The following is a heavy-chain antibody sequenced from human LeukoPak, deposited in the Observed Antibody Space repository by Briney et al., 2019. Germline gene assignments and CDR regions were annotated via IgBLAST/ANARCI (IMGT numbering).Heavy chain of an antibody. Sequence: GASVKVSCKASGYTFTGYYMHWVRQAPGQGLEWMGIINPGDGTTLYAQKFQARITMTRDMSTTTVYMDLSSLKSEDTAVYYCARGVAYTKSYRGAFDIWGRGTMVTVSS. D-gene: IGHD3-10*01. CDR1: GYTFTGYY. V-gene: IGHV1-46*01. CDR3: ARGVAYTKSYRGAFDI. J-gene: IGHJ3*02. CDR2: INPGDGTT.